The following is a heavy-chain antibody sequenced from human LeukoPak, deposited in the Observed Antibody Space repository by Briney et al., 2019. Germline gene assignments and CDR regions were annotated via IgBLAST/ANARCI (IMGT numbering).Heavy chain of an antibody. CDR2: INPGGGNT. Sequence: EASVKVSCKASGYTFTNYDIHWVRQAPGQGLEWMGLINPGGGNTNYAQNFQGRVTMTRDTSASTVYMELSSLRSEDTAIYYCARIRDGYNDAYDIWGQGTVVTVPS. CDR3: ARIRDGYNDAYDI. V-gene: IGHV1-46*01. CDR1: GYTFTNYD. D-gene: IGHD5-24*01. J-gene: IGHJ3*02.